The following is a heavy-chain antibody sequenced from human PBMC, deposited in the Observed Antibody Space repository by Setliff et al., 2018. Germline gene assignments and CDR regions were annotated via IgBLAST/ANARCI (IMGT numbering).Heavy chain of an antibody. CDR3: AKGVGIQLWLRGDAFDI. CDR1: GFTFSSDP. J-gene: IGHJ3*02. CDR2: IRNDGATT. Sequence: GGSLRLSCAASGFTFSSDPMNWVRQAPGKGLEWLSNIRNDGATTSYADSVKGRFTISRDNVKNSLFLQMNSLRAEDTAVYYCAKGVGIQLWLRGDAFDIWGQGTMVTVSS. D-gene: IGHD5-18*01. V-gene: IGHV3-48*01.